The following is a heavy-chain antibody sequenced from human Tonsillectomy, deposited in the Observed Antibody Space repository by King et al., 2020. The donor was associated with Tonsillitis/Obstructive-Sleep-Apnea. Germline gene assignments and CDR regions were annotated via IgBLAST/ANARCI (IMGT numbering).Heavy chain of an antibody. Sequence: QLVQSGAEVKKPGESLKISCKGSGYSFTSYWIGWVRQMPGKGLEWVGHIYPVGSDTRYSPSFQGQVTISADKSISTAYLQWSSLKAADTAMYYCSRMYGGNSLFYFDYWGQGTLVTVSS. J-gene: IGHJ4*02. CDR1: GYSFTSYW. V-gene: IGHV5-51*01. CDR2: IYPVGSDT. CDR3: SRMYGGNSLFYFDY. D-gene: IGHD4-23*01.